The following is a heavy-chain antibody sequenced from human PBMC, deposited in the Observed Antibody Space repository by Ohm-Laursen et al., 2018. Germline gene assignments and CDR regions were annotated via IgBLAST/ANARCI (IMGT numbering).Heavy chain of an antibody. D-gene: IGHD6-19*01. J-gene: IGHJ3*02. CDR1: GFTFSDYY. CDR3: ANSRGWSRGTNAFDI. CDR2: ISSSGSTI. Sequence: SLRLSCAASGFTFSDYYMSWIRQAPGKGLEWVSYISSSGSTIYYADSVKGRFTISRDNAKNSLYLQMNSLRAEDTALYYCANSRGWSRGTNAFDIWGQGTVVTVSS. V-gene: IGHV3-11*01.